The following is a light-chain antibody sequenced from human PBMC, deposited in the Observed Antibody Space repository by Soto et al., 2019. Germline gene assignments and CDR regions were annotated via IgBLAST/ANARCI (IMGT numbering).Light chain of an antibody. V-gene: IGKV3-15*01. CDR1: QSVRNN. CDR2: DAS. Sequence: EIVMTQSQATLSVSLGEGATLSCRASQSVRNNLAWYQQKPGQAPRLLVYDASTRATGIPAKFSGSGSGTEFTLTISSLQSEDFAIYYCQQYHNWWTFGQGTKVDI. J-gene: IGKJ1*01. CDR3: QQYHNWWT.